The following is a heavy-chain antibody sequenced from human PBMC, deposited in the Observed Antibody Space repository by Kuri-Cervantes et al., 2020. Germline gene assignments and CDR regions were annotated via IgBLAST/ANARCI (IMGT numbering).Heavy chain of an antibody. CDR2: IKQDGSEK. J-gene: IGHJ2*01. CDR3: ARPLVGGGGDWYFDL. V-gene: IGHV3-7*01. D-gene: IGHD3-16*01. CDR1: GFTFSSYW. Sequence: GGSLRLSCAASGFTFSSYWMSWVRQAPGKGLEWVANIKQDGSEKYYVDSVKGRFTISRDNAKNSLYLQMNSLRAEDTAVYYCARPLVGGGGDWYFDLWGRGTLVTVSS.